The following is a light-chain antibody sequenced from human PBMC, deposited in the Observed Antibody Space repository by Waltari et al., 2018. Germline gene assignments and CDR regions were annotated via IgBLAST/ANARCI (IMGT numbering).Light chain of an antibody. J-gene: IGKJ3*01. Sequence: EIVLTQSPGTLSLSPGETATLSCRASQSVSTTSLGWYEQKPGQAPRLLIYGGSRRATGIPDRCRGSGAGIDFTRTISRLEPEDFAVYYCQQYGSSPLFAFGPGTKVDIK. CDR3: QQYGSSPLFA. CDR1: QSVSTTS. V-gene: IGKV3-20*01. CDR2: GGS.